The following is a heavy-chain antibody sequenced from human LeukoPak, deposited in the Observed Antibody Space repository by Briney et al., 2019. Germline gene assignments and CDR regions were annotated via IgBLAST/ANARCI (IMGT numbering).Heavy chain of an antibody. CDR2: IYECGSN. D-gene: IGHD5-18*01. CDR1: GGSISSYY. J-gene: IGHJ4*02. V-gene: IGHV4-59*08. Sequence: KSSETLSLTCTVSGGSISSYYWSWIRQAPGKGVEGIVYIYECGSNNYNASLKSRVTISVDTSKNQFSLKVSFVTAADTAVYYCARHRFSGYSHGLFDYWGQGTLVTVSS. CDR3: ARHRFSGYSHGLFDY.